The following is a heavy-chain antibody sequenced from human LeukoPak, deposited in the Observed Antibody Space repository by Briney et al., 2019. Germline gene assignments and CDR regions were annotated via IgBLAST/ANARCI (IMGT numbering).Heavy chain of an antibody. V-gene: IGHV1-2*06. J-gene: IGHJ4*02. CDR2: INPNSGGT. CDR1: GYTFTGYY. Sequence: ASVKVSCKASGYTFTGYYMHWVRQAPGQGLEWMGRINPNSGGTNYVQKFQGRVTMTRDTSISTAYMELSRLRSDDTAVYYCAREIVAGTNFDYWGQGTLVTVSS. D-gene: IGHD6-19*01. CDR3: AREIVAGTNFDY.